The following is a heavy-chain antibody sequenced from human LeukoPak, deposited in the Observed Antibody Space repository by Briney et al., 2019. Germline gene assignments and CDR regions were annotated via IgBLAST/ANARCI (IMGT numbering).Heavy chain of an antibody. CDR1: GFTFSSYA. CDR2: ISGSGGST. V-gene: IGHV3-23*01. D-gene: IGHD4-23*01. CDR3: AKPASEDYGGNSGNTYFDY. J-gene: IGHJ4*02. Sequence: SGGSLRLSCAASGFTFSSYAMSWVRQAPGKGLEWVSAISGSGGSTYYADSVKGRFTTSRDNSKNTLYLQMNSLRAEDTAVYYCAKPASEDYGGNSGNTYFDYWGQGTLVTVSS.